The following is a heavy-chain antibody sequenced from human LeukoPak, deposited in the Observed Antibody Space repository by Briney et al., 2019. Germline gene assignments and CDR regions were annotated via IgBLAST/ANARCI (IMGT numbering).Heavy chain of an antibody. Sequence: PGGSPRLSCAASGFTFSSYGMHWVRQAPGKGLEWVAFIRYDGSNKYYEDSVKGRFTISRDNSKNTLYLQMNSLRAEDTAVYYCAGASGWYVGYWGQGTLVTVSS. D-gene: IGHD6-19*01. CDR1: GFTFSSYG. J-gene: IGHJ4*02. CDR2: IRYDGSNK. V-gene: IGHV3-30*02. CDR3: AGASGWYVGY.